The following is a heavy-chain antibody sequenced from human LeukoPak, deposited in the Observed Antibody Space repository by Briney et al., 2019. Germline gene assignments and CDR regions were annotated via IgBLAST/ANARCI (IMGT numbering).Heavy chain of an antibody. CDR1: GFTFDDYA. J-gene: IGHJ3*02. V-gene: IGHV3-9*01. Sequence: PGGSLRLSCAASGFTFDDYAMHWVRQAPGKGLEWVSGISWNSGSIGYADSVKGRFTISRDNAKNSLYLQMNSLRAEDTALYYCAKDIPGVDYAFDIWGQGTMVTVSS. CDR3: AKDIPGVDYAFDI. D-gene: IGHD3-10*01. CDR2: ISWNSGSI.